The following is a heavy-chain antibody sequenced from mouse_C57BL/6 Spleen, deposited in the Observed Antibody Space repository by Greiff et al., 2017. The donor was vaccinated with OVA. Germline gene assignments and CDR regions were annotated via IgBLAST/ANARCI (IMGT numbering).Heavy chain of an antibody. J-gene: IGHJ4*01. V-gene: IGHV1-52*01. Sequence: QVQLQQPGAELVRPGSSVKLSCKASGYTFTSYWMHWVKQRPIQGLEWIGNIDPSDSETHYNQKFKDKATLTVDKSSSTAYMQLSSLTSEDAAVYYCARWGYAMDYWGQGTSVTVSS. CDR1: GYTFTSYW. CDR2: IDPSDSET. CDR3: ARWGYAMDY.